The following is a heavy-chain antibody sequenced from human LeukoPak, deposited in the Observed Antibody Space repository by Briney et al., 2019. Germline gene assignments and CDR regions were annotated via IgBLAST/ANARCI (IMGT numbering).Heavy chain of an antibody. V-gene: IGHV3-23*01. J-gene: IGHJ4*02. CDR2: ISGSGNRT. D-gene: IGHD2-21*02. CDR3: IRSGGDGNWGY. CDR1: GFTFSSSA. Sequence: GGSLRLSCAASGFTFSSSAMSWVRQAPGKGLEWVSSISGSGNRTYYADSVKGRFTISRDNAKNTLYLQLNSLRAEDTAVYYCIRSGGDGNWGYWGQGTLVTVSS.